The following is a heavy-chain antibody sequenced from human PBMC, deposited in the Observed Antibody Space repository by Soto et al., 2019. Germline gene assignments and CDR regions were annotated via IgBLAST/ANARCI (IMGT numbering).Heavy chain of an antibody. CDR1: GFTFSSYW. V-gene: IGHV3-7*01. D-gene: IGHD5-12*01. CDR3: ARELAPNPTVATMHYYYDGVGYGMDV. CDR2: IKQDGSEK. J-gene: IGHJ6*02. Sequence: QPGGSLRLSCAASGFTFSSYWMSWVRQAPGKGLEWVANIKQDGSEKYYVDSVKGRFTISRDNAKNSLYLQMNSLRAEDTAVYYCARELAPNPTVATMHYYYDGVGYGMDVWGQGTTVTVSS.